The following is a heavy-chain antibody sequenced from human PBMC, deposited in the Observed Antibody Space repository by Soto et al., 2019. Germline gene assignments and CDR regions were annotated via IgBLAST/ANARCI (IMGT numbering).Heavy chain of an antibody. CDR3: ARDGVDYDSSGYYYYYYGMDV. CDR1: GYTFTSYG. Sequence: QVKLVQSGAEVKKPGASVKVSCKASGYTFTSYGISWVRQAPGQGLEWMGWISAYNGNTNYAQKLQGRVTMTTDTSTSTAYMELRSLRSDDTAVYYCARDGVDYDSSGYYYYYYGMDVWGQGTTVTVS. V-gene: IGHV1-18*01. D-gene: IGHD3-22*01. CDR2: ISAYNGNT. J-gene: IGHJ6*02.